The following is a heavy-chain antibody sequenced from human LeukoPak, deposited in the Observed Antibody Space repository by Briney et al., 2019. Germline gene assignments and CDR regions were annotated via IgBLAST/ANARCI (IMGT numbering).Heavy chain of an antibody. Sequence: SETLSLTCTVPGDSISSYYWSWIRQSPVKGLEWIGYIYYSGSTNYNPSLKSRVTISVDTSKNQFSLKLSSVTAADTAVYYCARLDGYNDFDYWGQGTLVTVSS. V-gene: IGHV4-59*08. J-gene: IGHJ4*02. CDR3: ARLDGYNDFDY. CDR2: IYYSGST. CDR1: GDSISSYY. D-gene: IGHD5-12*01.